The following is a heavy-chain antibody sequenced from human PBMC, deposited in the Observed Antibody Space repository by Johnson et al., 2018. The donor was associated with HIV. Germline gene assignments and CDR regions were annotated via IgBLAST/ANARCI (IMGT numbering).Heavy chain of an antibody. J-gene: IGHJ3*02. V-gene: IGHV3-33*06. CDR3: AKWGSMRAYSAFDI. CDR2: IWYDGSNK. CDR1: GFTFSTYG. D-gene: IGHD3-16*01. Sequence: QVQLVESGGGVVQPGRSLRLSCVASGFTFSTYGMHWVRQAPGKGLEWVAVIWYDGSNKYYADSVKGRLTISRDNSKNTLYLQMNSLRAEETAVYYCAKWGSMRAYSAFDIWGQGTMVTVSS.